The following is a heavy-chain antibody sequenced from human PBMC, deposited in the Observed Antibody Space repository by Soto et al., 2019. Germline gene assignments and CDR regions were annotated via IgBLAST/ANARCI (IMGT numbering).Heavy chain of an antibody. V-gene: IGHV4-34*01. CDR1: GGSFSGYY. J-gene: IGHJ4*02. D-gene: IGHD2-15*01. CDR3: AARADIVVVVAATLGY. CDR2: INHSRST. Sequence: SETLSLTCAVYGGSFSGYYWSWIRQPPGKGLEWIGEINHSRSTNYNPSLKSRVTISVDTSKNQFSLKLSSVTAADTAVYYCAARADIVVVVAATLGYWGQGTLVTVSS.